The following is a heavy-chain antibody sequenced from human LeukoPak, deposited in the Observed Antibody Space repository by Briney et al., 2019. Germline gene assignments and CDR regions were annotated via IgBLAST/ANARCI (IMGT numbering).Heavy chain of an antibody. V-gene: IGHV1-2*06. CDR1: GYTFTGYY. CDR2: INPNSGGT. Sequence: ASVKVSCKASGYTFTGYYVHWVRQAPGQGLEWMGRINPNSGGTNYAQKFQGRVTMTRDTSISTAYMELSRLRSDDTAVYYCARVRAVAGTIKYYFDYWGQGTLVTVSS. CDR3: ARVRAVAGTIKYYFDY. J-gene: IGHJ4*02. D-gene: IGHD6-19*01.